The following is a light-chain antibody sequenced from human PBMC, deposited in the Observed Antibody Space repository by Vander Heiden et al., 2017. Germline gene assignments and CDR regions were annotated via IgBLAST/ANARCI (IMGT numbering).Light chain of an antibody. J-gene: IGKJ4*01. CDR1: QDIRTW. V-gene: IGKV1-12*01. CDR3: QPGNRFPPN. Sequence: DIQMTQSPSSVPASIGDRVTITCRASQDIRTWLAWYQQKPGKAPQLLIYAASTFPRGVPTRVSGRGSGTDFPLNISNLPAENFSNLHCQPGNRFPPNFGRGTKVEI. CDR2: AAS.